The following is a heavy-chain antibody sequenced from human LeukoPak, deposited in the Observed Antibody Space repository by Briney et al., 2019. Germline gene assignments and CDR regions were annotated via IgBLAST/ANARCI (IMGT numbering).Heavy chain of an antibody. Sequence: SETLSLTCTVSGGSISSSSYYWGWIRQPPGKGLEWIGSIYYSGSTYYNPFLKSRVTISVDTSKNQFSLKLSSVTAADTAVYYCARESIAVAGTPFDYWGQGTLVTVSS. CDR3: ARESIAVAGTPFDY. CDR2: IYYSGST. D-gene: IGHD6-19*01. CDR1: GGSISSSSYY. V-gene: IGHV4-39*07. J-gene: IGHJ4*02.